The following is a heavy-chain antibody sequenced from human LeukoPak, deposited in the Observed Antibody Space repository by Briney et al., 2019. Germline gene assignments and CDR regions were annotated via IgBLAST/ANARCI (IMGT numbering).Heavy chain of an antibody. D-gene: IGHD1-1*01. CDR1: GFTFSRYA. V-gene: IGHV3-23*01. CDR3: TRRSGGTGTTLGY. Sequence: PGGALRLSCAASGFTFSRYAMSWVREAPGEGLEWVSAISGSGGSTYYADSVKGRFTISRDNSKNTLYLQMNSLRAENTAVYYCTRRSGGTGTTLGYWGQGTLVTVSS. CDR2: ISGSGGST. J-gene: IGHJ4*02.